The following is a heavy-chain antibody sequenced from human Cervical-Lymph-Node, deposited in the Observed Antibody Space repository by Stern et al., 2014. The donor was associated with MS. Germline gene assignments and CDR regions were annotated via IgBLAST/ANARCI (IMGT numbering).Heavy chain of an antibody. J-gene: IGHJ5*02. D-gene: IGHD5-12*01. CDR3: ARWLRGFDP. V-gene: IGHV5-51*03. CDR2: IYPGDSDT. Sequence: VQLVQSGAEVKEPGESLKISCKASGYNFTDYWIGWVRQEPGKGLEWMGLIYPGDSDTRYSPAFEGRVTMSVDRSSSTAYLQWSSLRVSDTAIYYCARWLRGFDPWGQGTLVTVSS. CDR1: GYNFTDYW.